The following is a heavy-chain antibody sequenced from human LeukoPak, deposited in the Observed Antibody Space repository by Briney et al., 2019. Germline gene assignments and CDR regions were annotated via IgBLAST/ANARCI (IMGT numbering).Heavy chain of an antibody. CDR3: AKSRGEQLYFRDSDY. Sequence: PGGSLRLSCAASGFTFSRYGMHWVRQAPGKGLEWVAFIRYDGSNKYHVDSVKGRFSISRDNSKNTLYLQMNSLRAEDTAVYYCAKSRGEQLYFRDSDYWGQGILVTVSS. J-gene: IGHJ4*02. CDR2: IRYDGSNK. D-gene: IGHD1-26*01. V-gene: IGHV3-30*02. CDR1: GFTFSRYG.